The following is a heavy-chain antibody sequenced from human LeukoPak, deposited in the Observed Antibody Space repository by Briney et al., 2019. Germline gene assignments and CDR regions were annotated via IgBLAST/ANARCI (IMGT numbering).Heavy chain of an antibody. CDR2: ISSSSSYI. CDR3: AKGYCGSSSCYSYAFDI. D-gene: IGHD2-2*01. V-gene: IGHV3-21*04. CDR1: GFTFSSYS. J-gene: IGHJ3*02. Sequence: GGSLRLSCAASGFTFSSYSMNWVRQAPGKGLEWVSSISSSSSYIYYADSVKGRFTISRDNSKNTLFLQMNSLRAEDTAVYYCAKGYCGSSSCYSYAFDIWGQGTVVTVSS.